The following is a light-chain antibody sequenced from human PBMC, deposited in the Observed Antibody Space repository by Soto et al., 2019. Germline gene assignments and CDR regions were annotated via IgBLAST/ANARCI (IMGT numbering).Light chain of an antibody. V-gene: IGLV1-44*01. CDR3: AAWDDSLNVWV. CDR2: SNN. Sequence: QAVVTQPPSASATPGQRVTISCSGSSSNIGGNTVNWYQQLPGTAPKLLIYSNNQRPSGVPDRFSGSKSGTSASLAISGLQSEDEADYYCAAWDDSLNVWVFGGGTKLTVL. J-gene: IGLJ3*02. CDR1: SSNIGGNT.